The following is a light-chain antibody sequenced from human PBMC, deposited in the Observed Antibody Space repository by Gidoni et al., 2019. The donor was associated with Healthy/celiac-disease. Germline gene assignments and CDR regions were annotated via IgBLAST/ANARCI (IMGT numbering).Light chain of an antibody. V-gene: IGKV1-5*03. Sequence: DIQMTQSPSTLSASVGDRFTITCRASQSISSWLAWYQQKPGQAPKLLIYKASSLESGVPSRFSGSGSGTEFTLTISSLQPDDFATDYCQQYNSYPWTFGQGTKVEIK. CDR3: QQYNSYPWT. J-gene: IGKJ1*01. CDR1: QSISSW. CDR2: KAS.